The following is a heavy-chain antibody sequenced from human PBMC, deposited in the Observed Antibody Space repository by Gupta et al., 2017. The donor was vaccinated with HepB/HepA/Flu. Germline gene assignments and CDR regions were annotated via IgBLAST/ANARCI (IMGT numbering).Heavy chain of an antibody. Sequence: EVQLVESGGGLVEPGGSLRLSCAAPGFTLGSYWMSWVRQAPGKGQEWVANIKSDGRETHYVDSVKGRFTSSRDNAKNSLYLQMDSLRAEDTAVFYCTRDGYYDSTGYYWGQGTLVTVSS. CDR1: GFTLGSYW. V-gene: IGHV3-7*01. CDR3: TRDGYYDSTGYY. CDR2: IKSDGRET. D-gene: IGHD3-22*01. J-gene: IGHJ4*02.